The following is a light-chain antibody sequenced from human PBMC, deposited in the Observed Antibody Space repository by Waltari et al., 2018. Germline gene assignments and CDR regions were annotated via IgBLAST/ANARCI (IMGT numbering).Light chain of an antibody. CDR1: SSDIGFYNY. CDR3: NSYAGSSSWV. Sequence: QSALTQPASVSGSPGQSITISCTGTSSDIGFYNYVSWYQQHPGKAPKLMIYDVSERPSGVSKRFSGSKSGNTAPLTISGLQAEDEADYYCNSYAGSSSWVFGGGTKLTVL. V-gene: IGLV2-14*03. CDR2: DVS. J-gene: IGLJ3*02.